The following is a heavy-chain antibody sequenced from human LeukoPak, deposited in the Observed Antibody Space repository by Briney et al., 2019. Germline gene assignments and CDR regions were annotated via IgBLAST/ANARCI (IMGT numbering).Heavy chain of an antibody. V-gene: IGHV3-23*01. CDR1: GFTFSSYG. D-gene: IGHD5-18*01. CDR2: ISGSGGST. CDR3: AKGKEWLPYYYYMDV. J-gene: IGHJ6*03. Sequence: GGSLRLSCAASGFTFSSYGMSWVRQAPGKGLEWVSAISGSGGSTYYADSVKGRFTISRDNSKNTLYLQMNSLRAEHTAVYYCAKGKEWLPYYYYMDVWGKGTTVTISS.